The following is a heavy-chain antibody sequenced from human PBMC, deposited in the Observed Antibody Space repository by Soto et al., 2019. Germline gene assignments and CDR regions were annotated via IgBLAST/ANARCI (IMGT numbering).Heavy chain of an antibody. CDR3: ARDQYCSGGSCYEDYYYYGMDV. J-gene: IGHJ6*02. V-gene: IGHV3-74*01. CDR1: GFTFSSYW. D-gene: IGHD2-15*01. CDR2: INSDGSST. Sequence: GGSLRLSCAASGFTFSSYWMHWVRQAPGKGLVWVSRINSDGSSTSYADSVKGRFTISRDNAKNTLYLQMNSLRAEDTAVYYCARDQYCSGGSCYEDYYYYGMDVWGQGTTVTISS.